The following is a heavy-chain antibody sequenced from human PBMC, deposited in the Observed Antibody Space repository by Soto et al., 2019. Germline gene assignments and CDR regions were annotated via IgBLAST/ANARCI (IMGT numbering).Heavy chain of an antibody. V-gene: IGHV3-9*01. CDR3: LKDAPNGSIDD. J-gene: IGHJ4*02. CDR1: RFRFEQYV. Sequence: VQVVASGGGLVQPGRSLRLCYAVSRFRFEQYVMHWVRQAPGKGLECVSTVSPTGDTVAYADSVEGRFTVSRDNAKNSLYLQMNCLKGDDTAFYYCLKDAPNGSIDDWGQGTLVTVSS. CDR2: VSPTGDTV. D-gene: IGHD3-10*01.